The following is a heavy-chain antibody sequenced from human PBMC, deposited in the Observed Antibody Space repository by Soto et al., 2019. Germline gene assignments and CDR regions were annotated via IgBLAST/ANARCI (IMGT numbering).Heavy chain of an antibody. V-gene: IGHV4-30-4*01. CDR3: ARGRYCLTGRCFPNWFDS. J-gene: IGHJ5*01. CDR1: GDSISTVDYF. Sequence: QVHLLESGPGLVKPSQTLSLTCSVSGDSISTVDYFWAWIRQPPGQALEYIGYIYKSTTTYYNPSFDSRVAISLDTSKSQFSLHVTSVTAADTAVYFCARGRYCLTGRCFPNWFDSWGQGTLVTVSS. D-gene: IGHD2-15*01. CDR2: IYKSTTT.